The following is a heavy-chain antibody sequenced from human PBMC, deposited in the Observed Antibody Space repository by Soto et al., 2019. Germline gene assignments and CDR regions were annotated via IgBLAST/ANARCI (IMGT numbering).Heavy chain of an antibody. CDR3: ARDLGGYDYSFGY. CDR2: IYYSGST. J-gene: IGHJ4*02. Sequence: PSETLSLTCTVSGGSISSYYWSWIRQPPGKGLEWIGYIYYSGSTNYNPSLKSRVTISVDTSKNQFSLKLSSVTAADTAVYYCARDLGGYDYSFGYWGQGTLVTVPS. CDR1: GGSISSYY. V-gene: IGHV4-59*01. D-gene: IGHD5-12*01.